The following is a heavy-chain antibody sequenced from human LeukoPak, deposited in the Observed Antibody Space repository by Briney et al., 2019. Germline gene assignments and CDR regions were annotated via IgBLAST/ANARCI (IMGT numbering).Heavy chain of an antibody. J-gene: IGHJ4*02. CDR1: GFTFSSYD. V-gene: IGHV3-30-3*01. CDR3: ARDSLQSGLEGSLGC. Sequence: AGGSLRLSCAASGFTFSSYDMYWVRQTPGKGLEWVAVVSYDGSHTYYADSVRGRFTISRDNSKNTLFLQMNSLRAEDTAVYYCARDSLQSGLEGSLGCWGQGTLVTVSS. D-gene: IGHD3-3*01. CDR2: VSYDGSHT.